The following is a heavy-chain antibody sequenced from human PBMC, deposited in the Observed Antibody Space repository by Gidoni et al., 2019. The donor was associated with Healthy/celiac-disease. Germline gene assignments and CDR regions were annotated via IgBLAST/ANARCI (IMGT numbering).Heavy chain of an antibody. V-gene: IGHV3-23*01. Sequence: EVQLLESGGGFVQPGGSLRLSCAASGFTFSSYDMSWVRQAPGKGLEWVSAISGSGGSTYYADSVKGRFTISRDNSKNTLYLQMNSLRAEDTAVYYCAKSLPYYDSTLADYWGQGTLVTVSS. J-gene: IGHJ4*02. CDR1: GFTFSSYD. CDR3: AKSLPYYDSTLADY. D-gene: IGHD3-22*01. CDR2: ISGSGGST.